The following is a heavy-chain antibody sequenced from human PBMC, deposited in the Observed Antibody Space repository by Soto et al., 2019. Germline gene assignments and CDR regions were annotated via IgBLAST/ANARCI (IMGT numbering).Heavy chain of an antibody. D-gene: IGHD6-13*01. CDR2: ISSSSSYI. J-gene: IGHJ4*02. CDR1: GFTFSSYS. V-gene: IGHV3-21*01. CDR3: ARDESGAAAGFDY. Sequence: GGSLRLSCAASGFTFSSYSMNWVRQAPGQGLEWVSSISSSSSYIYYTDSVKGRFTISRDNAKNSLYLQMNSLRAEDTAVYYCARDESGAAAGFDYWGQGTLVTVSS.